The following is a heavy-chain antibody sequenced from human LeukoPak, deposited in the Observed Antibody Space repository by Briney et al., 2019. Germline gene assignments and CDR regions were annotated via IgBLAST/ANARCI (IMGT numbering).Heavy chain of an antibody. CDR3: ARGVLLWFGELCRFDY. Sequence: SETLSLTCTVSGGSISSYYWSWIRQPPGKGLEWIGYIYYSGSTNHNPSLKSRVTISVDTSKNQFSLKLSSVTAADTAVYYCARGVLLWFGELCRFDYWGQGTLVTVSS. CDR1: GGSISSYY. D-gene: IGHD3-10*01. V-gene: IGHV4-59*01. J-gene: IGHJ4*02. CDR2: IYYSGST.